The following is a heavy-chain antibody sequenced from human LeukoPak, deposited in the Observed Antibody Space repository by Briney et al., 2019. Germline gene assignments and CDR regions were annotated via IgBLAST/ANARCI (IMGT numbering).Heavy chain of an antibody. CDR3: ARDRTATPDAIDV. CDR1: EFTFGDYD. Sequence: GGSLRLSCVASEFTFGDYDMHWVRQVPGKGLEWVSGISWNSGLIGYADSVKGRFTISRDNAKNSLYLQMNSLSAEDTALYYCARDRTATPDAIDVWGQGTMVTVSS. CDR2: ISWNSGLI. V-gene: IGHV3-9*01. J-gene: IGHJ3*01. D-gene: IGHD2-15*01.